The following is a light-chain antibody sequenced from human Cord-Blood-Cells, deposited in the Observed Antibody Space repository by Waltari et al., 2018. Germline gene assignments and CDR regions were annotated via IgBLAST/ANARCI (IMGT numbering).Light chain of an antibody. J-gene: IGKJ1*01. CDR2: KTS. Sequence: DIQMTQSPSTLSASVGDRVTITCRASQSISCWLAWYQQKPGKAPKLLIYKTSSLESGVPSRFSGSGSGTEFTLTINSLQPDDFATYYCQQYNSYSTFGQGTKVEIK. CDR3: QQYNSYST. CDR1: QSISCW. V-gene: IGKV1-5*03.